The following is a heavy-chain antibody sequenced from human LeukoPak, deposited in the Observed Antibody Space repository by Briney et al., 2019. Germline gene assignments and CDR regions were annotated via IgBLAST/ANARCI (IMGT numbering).Heavy chain of an antibody. Sequence: PGGSLRLSCAASGFTFSSYWMHWVRQAPGKGLEWVSSISSSSSYIYYADSVKGRFTISRDNAKNSLYLQMNSLRAEDTAVYYCARVPPYYYDSSGSWYFDLWGRGTLVTVSS. V-gene: IGHV3-21*01. CDR2: ISSSSSYI. J-gene: IGHJ2*01. CDR1: GFTFSSYW. CDR3: ARVPPYYYDSSGSWYFDL. D-gene: IGHD3-22*01.